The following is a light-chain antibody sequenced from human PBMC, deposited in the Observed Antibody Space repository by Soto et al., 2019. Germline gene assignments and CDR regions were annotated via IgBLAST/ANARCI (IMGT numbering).Light chain of an antibody. CDR3: QQCNYWPRT. V-gene: IGKV3-15*01. CDR2: DAS. J-gene: IGKJ1*01. Sequence: EIVMTQSPATLSVSPGESVTLSCRASQSLGGNLAWYQQTPGQAPRLLIYDASTRATGIPARFSGSGSGTEFTLTISSLQSEDFAVYYCQQCNYWPRTVGQGTKVDSK. CDR1: QSLGGN.